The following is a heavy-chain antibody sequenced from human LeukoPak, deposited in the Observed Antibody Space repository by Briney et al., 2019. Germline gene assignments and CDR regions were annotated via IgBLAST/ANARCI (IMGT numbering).Heavy chain of an antibody. J-gene: IGHJ5*02. CDR3: ASGRRSSGYYYYWFDP. CDR1: GYTFTYRY. Sequence: GASVKVSCKASGYTFTYRYLHWVRQAPGQGLEWMGWINPNSGGTNYAQKFQGRVTMTRDTSISTAYMELSRLRSDDTAVYYCASGRRSSGYYYYWFDPWGQGTLVTVSS. D-gene: IGHD3-22*01. CDR2: INPNSGGT. V-gene: IGHV1-2*02.